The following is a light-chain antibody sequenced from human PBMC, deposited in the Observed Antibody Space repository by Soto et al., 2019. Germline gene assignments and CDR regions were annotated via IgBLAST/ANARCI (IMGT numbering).Light chain of an antibody. Sequence: QSALAQSASVSGSPGQSITISCTGTSSDVGGSDYVSWYQQHPDKAPKLIISEVSDRPSGVSDRFSGSKSGNTASLTISGAQVEDEADYYCYSATDDHYVFGTGTKVTVL. V-gene: IGLV2-14*01. CDR3: YSATDDHYV. J-gene: IGLJ1*01. CDR2: EVS. CDR1: SSDVGGSDY.